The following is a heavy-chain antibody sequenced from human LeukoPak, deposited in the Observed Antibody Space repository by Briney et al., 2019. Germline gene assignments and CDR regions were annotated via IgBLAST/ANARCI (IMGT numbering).Heavy chain of an antibody. CDR2: IYYTGTT. D-gene: IGHD5-18*01. Sequence: SETLSLTCSVSGGSITSYHWNWIRQPPGKGLEWIGYIYYTGTTDYNPSLKCRVTISVDTSKNQFSLKLSSVTAADTAVYYCARGYGRYFDYWGQGTLVTVSS. V-gene: IGHV4-59*01. CDR1: GGSITSYH. J-gene: IGHJ4*02. CDR3: ARGYGRYFDY.